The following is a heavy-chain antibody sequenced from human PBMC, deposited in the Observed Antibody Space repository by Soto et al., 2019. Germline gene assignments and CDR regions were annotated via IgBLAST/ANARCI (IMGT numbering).Heavy chain of an antibody. J-gene: IGHJ4*02. CDR2: IYYSGST. V-gene: IGHV4-59*08. CDR1: GGSISSYY. D-gene: IGHD3-10*01. Sequence: QVQLQESGPGLVKPSETLSLTCTVSGGSISSYYWSWIRQPPGKGLEWIGYIYYSGSTNYNPSLKSRVTISVDTSKNQFSLKLNSMTAADTAVYYCXRHNYGSGSTYFDYWGQGTLVTVSS. CDR3: XRHNYGSGSTYFDY.